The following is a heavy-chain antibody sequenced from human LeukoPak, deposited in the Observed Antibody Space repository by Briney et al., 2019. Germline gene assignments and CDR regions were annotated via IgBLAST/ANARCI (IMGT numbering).Heavy chain of an antibody. J-gene: IGHJ4*02. Sequence: PWGSLTLSCTASGCTISSNAMSWVRQPPAKGLEWDSAISGSDGSTYYEDPVKSRFTTSSDNSNNTQYLQMNSLRAEGTAVYYCAKIAIDIVVVPAATDYWGEGTLVTVSS. CDR1: GCTISSNA. CDR3: AKIAIDIVVVPAATDY. CDR2: ISGSDGST. V-gene: IGHV3-23*01. D-gene: IGHD2-2*01.